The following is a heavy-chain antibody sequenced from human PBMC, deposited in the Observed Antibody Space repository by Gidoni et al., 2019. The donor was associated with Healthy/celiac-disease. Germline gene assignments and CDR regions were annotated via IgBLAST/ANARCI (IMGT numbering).Heavy chain of an antibody. J-gene: IGHJ4*02. Sequence: QVQLQQWGAGLLKPSETMSLTCAVYGGSFSGYYWSWIRQPPGKVLEWIGEINHSGSTNYNPSLKSRVTISVDTSKNQFSLKLSSVTAADTAVYYCASLYQLGYCSGGSCWYFDYWGQGTLVTVSS. CDR1: GGSFSGYY. CDR3: ASLYQLGYCSGGSCWYFDY. V-gene: IGHV4-34*01. CDR2: INHSGST. D-gene: IGHD2-15*01.